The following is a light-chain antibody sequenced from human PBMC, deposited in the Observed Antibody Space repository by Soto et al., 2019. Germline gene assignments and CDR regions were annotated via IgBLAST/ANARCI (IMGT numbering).Light chain of an antibody. J-gene: IGLJ3*02. CDR3: SSYTTSGTPV. Sequence: QSALTQPASVSGFPGQSITISCTGTSSDVGGYNYVSWYQQNPGTAPKVMIYEVSNRPSGVSNRFSGSKSGNTASLTISGLQAEDEADYYCSSYTTSGTPVFGGGTKVTVL. CDR1: SSDVGGYNY. V-gene: IGLV2-14*01. CDR2: EVS.